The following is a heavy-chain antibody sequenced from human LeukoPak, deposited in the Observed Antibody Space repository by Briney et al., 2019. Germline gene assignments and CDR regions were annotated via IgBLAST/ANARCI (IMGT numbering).Heavy chain of an antibody. V-gene: IGHV1-46*01. J-gene: IGHJ5*02. D-gene: IGHD5-24*01. CDR2: INPSGGST. CDR3: ARDRRWLQLSNWFDP. Sequence: ASVKVSCKASGYTFTSYYMHWVRQAPGQGLEWMAIINPSGGSTSYAQKFQGRVTMTRDTSISTAYMELSRLRSDDTAVYYCARDRRWLQLSNWFDPWGQGTLVTVSS. CDR1: GYTFTSYY.